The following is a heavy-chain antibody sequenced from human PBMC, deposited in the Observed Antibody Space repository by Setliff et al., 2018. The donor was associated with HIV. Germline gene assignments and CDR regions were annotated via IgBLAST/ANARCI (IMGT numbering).Heavy chain of an antibody. J-gene: IGHJ2*01. V-gene: IGHV4-38-2*02. CDR2: IYHSGGT. CDR1: EYSISDGHY. Sequence: SSETLSLTCTVSEYSISDGHYWGWIRQPPGKGLEWIGSIYHSGGTYYNPSLKSRVTISVDTSKNQFSLKLSSVTAADTAVYYCARRGDGYNYYWYFDIWGRGTLVTVSS. CDR3: ARRGDGYNYYWYFDI. D-gene: IGHD5-12*01.